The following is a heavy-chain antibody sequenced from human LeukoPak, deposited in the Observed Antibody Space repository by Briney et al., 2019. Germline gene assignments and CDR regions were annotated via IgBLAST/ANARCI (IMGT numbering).Heavy chain of an antibody. Sequence: GGSLRLSCAASGFTFSSYAMSWVRQAPGKGLEWVSYISSGGNTIYYADSVKGRFTISRDNAKNSLYLQMNSLRAEDTAVYYCAREGTAMVSFDYWGQGTLVTVSS. CDR1: GFTFSSYA. CDR2: ISSGGNTI. D-gene: IGHD5-18*01. V-gene: IGHV3-48*03. J-gene: IGHJ4*02. CDR3: AREGTAMVSFDY.